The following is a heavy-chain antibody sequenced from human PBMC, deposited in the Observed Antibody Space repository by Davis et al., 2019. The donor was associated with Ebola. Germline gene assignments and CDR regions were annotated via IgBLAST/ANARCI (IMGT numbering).Heavy chain of an antibody. CDR2: INHSGST. CDR3: ARGVGGTTGWFDP. V-gene: IGHV4-34*01. Sequence: MPSETLSLTCAVYGGSFSGYYWSWIRQPPGKGLEWIGEINHSGSTNYNPFLKSRVTISVDTSKNQFSLKLSSVTAADTAVYYCARGVGGTTGWFDPWGQGTLVTVSS. J-gene: IGHJ5*02. CDR1: GGSFSGYY. D-gene: IGHD1-26*01.